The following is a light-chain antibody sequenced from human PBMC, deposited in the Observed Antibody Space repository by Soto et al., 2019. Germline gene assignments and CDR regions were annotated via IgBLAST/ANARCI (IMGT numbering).Light chain of an antibody. CDR1: QSVSSNY. Sequence: EIVLTQSPGTLSFSPLERATLSFRASQSVSSNYITWYQQKPGQAPRRLIFGASSRATGIPDRFSGSGSGTDFTLTISRLEPEDFAVYYCQQYGSSPSTFGQGTKVDIK. V-gene: IGKV3-20*01. J-gene: IGKJ1*01. CDR3: QQYGSSPST. CDR2: GAS.